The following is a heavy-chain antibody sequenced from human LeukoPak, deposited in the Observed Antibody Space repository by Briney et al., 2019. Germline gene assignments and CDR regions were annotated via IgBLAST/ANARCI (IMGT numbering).Heavy chain of an antibody. D-gene: IGHD3-10*01. Sequence: GGSLRLSCAASGLKFNSYSVNWVRQAPGKGLEWVSTLSSSSIISYYADSVKGRFTISRDNSRNILYLQMNSLRAEDTAVYYCSTYDSDYVGYYDYGMDLWGQGTTVTVSS. CDR1: GLKFNSYS. V-gene: IGHV3-21*06. CDR3: STYDSDYVGYYDYGMDL. CDR2: LSSSSIIS. J-gene: IGHJ6*02.